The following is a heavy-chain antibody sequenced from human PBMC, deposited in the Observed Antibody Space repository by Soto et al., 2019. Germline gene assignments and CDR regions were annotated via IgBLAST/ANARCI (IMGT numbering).Heavy chain of an antibody. V-gene: IGHV3-21*01. Sequence: GSLRLSCAASGFTFSSYSMNWVRQAPGTGLEWVSSISSSSSYIYYADSVKGRFTISRDNAKNSLYLQMNSLRAEDTAVYYCARAPIQDIVVVVAATGPYYFGYWGQGTLVTV. CDR1: GFTFSSYS. CDR3: ARAPIQDIVVVVAATGPYYFGY. D-gene: IGHD2-15*01. J-gene: IGHJ4*02. CDR2: ISSSSSYI.